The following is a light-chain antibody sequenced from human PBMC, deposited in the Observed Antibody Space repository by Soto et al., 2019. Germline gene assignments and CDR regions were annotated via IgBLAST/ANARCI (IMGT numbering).Light chain of an antibody. Sequence: EIVWTQSPGALSLSPGEIATLSCRASQSVSRRFLAWYQQKPGQAPRLLMYGASSRATGIPDRFSGTGSGTDFTLTISRLEPEDFAVYYCKQYGSSPYTFGLGTKLEIK. J-gene: IGKJ2*01. CDR3: KQYGSSPYT. CDR2: GAS. V-gene: IGKV3-20*01. CDR1: QSVSRRF.